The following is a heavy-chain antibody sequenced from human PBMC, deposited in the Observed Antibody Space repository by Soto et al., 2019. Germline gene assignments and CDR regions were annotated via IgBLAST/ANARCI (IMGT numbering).Heavy chain of an antibody. D-gene: IGHD3-22*01. V-gene: IGHV1-18*01. CDR2: ISAYNGDT. CDR3: ARDRGYYDSSRYLGRALDI. CDR1: GYTFTSYG. Sequence: QVQLVQSGAEVKKPGASVKVACKASGYTFTSYGISWVRQAPGQGLDWMGWISAYNGDTNYPEKFQGKVTMTTDTSTSTAYMELRSLRSDDTAVYYCARDRGYYDSSRYLGRALDIWGQGTMVTVSS. J-gene: IGHJ3*02.